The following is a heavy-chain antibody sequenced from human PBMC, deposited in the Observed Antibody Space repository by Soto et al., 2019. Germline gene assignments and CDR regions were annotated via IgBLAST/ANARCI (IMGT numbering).Heavy chain of an antibody. V-gene: IGHV3-21*06. Sequence: HGGSLGLCSAACGFTVTRYSMNWVRQAPGKGLEWVSSISSTTNYIYYGDSMKGRFTISRDNAKNSLYLEMNSLRAEDTAVYYCARESEDLTSNFDYWGQGTLVTVYS. CDR2: ISSTTNYI. J-gene: IGHJ4*02. CDR1: GFTVTRYS. CDR3: ARESEDLTSNFDY.